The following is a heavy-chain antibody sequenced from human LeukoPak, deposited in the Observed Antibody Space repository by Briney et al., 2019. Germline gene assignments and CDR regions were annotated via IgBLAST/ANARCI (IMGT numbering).Heavy chain of an antibody. V-gene: IGHV3-23*01. CDR1: RFTLINYA. D-gene: IGHD3-10*01. CDR3: VKGYDASGSSSPMDC. CDR2: FSGNGSST. Sequence: GGSLRLSCAASRFTLINYAMSRVRQAPGKGLEWVSAFSGNGSSTYYAESVRARFTISRDNSKNTLYLQMSSLRAEDTALYYCVKGYDASGSSSPMDCWGRGTLVTVS. J-gene: IGHJ4*02.